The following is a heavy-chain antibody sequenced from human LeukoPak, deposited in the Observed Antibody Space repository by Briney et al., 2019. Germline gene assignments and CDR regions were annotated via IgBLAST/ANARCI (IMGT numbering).Heavy chain of an antibody. D-gene: IGHD3-16*01. J-gene: IGHJ3*02. V-gene: IGHV3-7*05. CDR2: IDQSGGRN. CDR1: GFTFDTYA. Sequence: GRSLRLSCAASGFTFDTYAMHWVRQAPGRGLEWVANIDQSGGRNNYVDSVKGRFTISRDNAKDSLFLEMSSLRADDTAVYFCARDVEGGTFDIWGQGTTVTVSS. CDR3: ARDVEGGTFDI.